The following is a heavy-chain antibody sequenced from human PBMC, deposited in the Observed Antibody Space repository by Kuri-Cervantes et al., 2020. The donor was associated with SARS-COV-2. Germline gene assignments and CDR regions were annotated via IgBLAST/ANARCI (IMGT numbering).Heavy chain of an antibody. CDR3: ARHGTAAAVD. Sequence: SQTFSLTCAVSGYSISSGYYWGWIRQPPGKGLEWIGSIYHSGSTYYNPSLKSRVTISVDTSKNQFSLKLSSVTAADTAVYYCARHGTAAAVDWGQGTLVTVSS. CDR1: GYSISSGYY. CDR2: IYHSGST. V-gene: IGHV4-38-2*01. D-gene: IGHD6-13*01. J-gene: IGHJ4*02.